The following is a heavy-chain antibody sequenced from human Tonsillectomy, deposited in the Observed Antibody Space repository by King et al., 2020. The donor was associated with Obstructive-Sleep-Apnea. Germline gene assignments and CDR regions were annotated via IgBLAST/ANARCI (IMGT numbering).Heavy chain of an antibody. Sequence: QLQESGPGLVKPSETLSLTCTVSGDSMNSYYWSWIRQPPGMGLEWIGFIYYSGSTNYNPSLKSRVTISVDTSKNHFSLKLSSVIAAATAVDYCARHRWGYGSSTSCQNWFDPWGQGTRVIVSS. D-gene: IGHD2-2*01. CDR3: ARHRWGYGSSTSCQNWFDP. CDR1: GDSMNSYY. J-gene: IGHJ5*02. V-gene: IGHV4-59*08. CDR2: IYYSGST.